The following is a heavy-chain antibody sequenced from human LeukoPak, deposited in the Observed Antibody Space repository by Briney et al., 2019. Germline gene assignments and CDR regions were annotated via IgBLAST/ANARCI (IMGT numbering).Heavy chain of an antibody. CDR1: GFTFSSYG. CDR2: IRYDGSNK. J-gene: IGHJ4*02. V-gene: IGHV3-30*02. D-gene: IGHD3-10*01. CDR3: ARMAMVRGVISNYDY. Sequence: GGSLRLSCAASGFTFSSYGMHWVRQAPGKGLEWVAFIRYDGSNKYYADSVKGRFTISRDNSKNTLYLQMNSLRAEDTAVYYCARMAMVRGVISNYDYWGQGTLVTVSS.